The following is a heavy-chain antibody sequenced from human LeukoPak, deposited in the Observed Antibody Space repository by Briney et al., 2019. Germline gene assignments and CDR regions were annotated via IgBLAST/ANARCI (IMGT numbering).Heavy chain of an antibody. CDR3: ARSGAPTPDY. CDR1: GFTFSSYW. J-gene: IGHJ4*02. D-gene: IGHD2-15*01. V-gene: IGHV3-74*01. CDR2: IDSDGSST. Sequence: GGSLRLSCAASGFTFSSYWMHWVRQAPGKGLVWVSRIDSDGSSTIYADSVKGRFTVSRDNAKNTLNLQMNSLRAEDTALYYCARSGAPTPDYWGQRTLVIVSS.